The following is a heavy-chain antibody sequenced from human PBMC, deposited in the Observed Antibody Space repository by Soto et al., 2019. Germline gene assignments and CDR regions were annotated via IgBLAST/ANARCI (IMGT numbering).Heavy chain of an antibody. CDR3: ARSSWNYDYYGMDV. J-gene: IGHJ6*02. Sequence: SGGSLRLSCAASGFASSSYAMHWVRQAPGKGLEWVAVISYDGSNKYYADSVKGRFTISRDNSKNTLYLQMNSLRAEDTAVYYCARSSWNYDYYGMDVWGQGTTVTVSS. V-gene: IGHV3-30-3*01. CDR1: GFASSSYA. CDR2: ISYDGSNK. D-gene: IGHD2-15*01.